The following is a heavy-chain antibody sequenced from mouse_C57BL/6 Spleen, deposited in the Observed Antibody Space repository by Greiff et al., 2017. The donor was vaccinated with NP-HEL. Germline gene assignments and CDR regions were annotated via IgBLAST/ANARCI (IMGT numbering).Heavy chain of an antibody. J-gene: IGHJ4*01. CDR1: GYTFTSYW. Sequence: VQLQQSGAELVKPGASVKMSCKASGYTFTSYWITWVKQRPGQGLEWIGDIYPGSGSTNYNEKFKSKATLTVDTSSSTAYMPLSSLTSEDSAVYYCAVTTVVAGAIDYWGQGTSVTVSS. V-gene: IGHV1-55*01. CDR3: AVTTVVAGAIDY. D-gene: IGHD1-1*01. CDR2: IYPGSGST.